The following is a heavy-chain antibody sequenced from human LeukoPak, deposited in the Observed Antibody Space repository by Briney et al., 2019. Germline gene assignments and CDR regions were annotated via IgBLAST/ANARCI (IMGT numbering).Heavy chain of an antibody. Sequence: ASVKVSCKASGYTFTDYYMHWVRQAPGQGLEWMGWINLNSGGTNFAQRFQGRVTMTRDTSISTAYMDLSRLVSDDTAVYYCARDAGYCTGGSCWYFDHWGQGTLVTVSS. CDR3: ARDAGYCTGGSCWYFDH. J-gene: IGHJ4*02. D-gene: IGHD2-15*01. CDR2: INLNSGGT. CDR1: GYTFTDYY. V-gene: IGHV1-2*02.